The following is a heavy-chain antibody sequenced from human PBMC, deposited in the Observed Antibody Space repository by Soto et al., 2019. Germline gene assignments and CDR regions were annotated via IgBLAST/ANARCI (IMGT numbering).Heavy chain of an antibody. J-gene: IGHJ4*02. D-gene: IGHD4-17*01. CDR1: GFTFSSYG. V-gene: IGHV3-30*03. CDR2: ISYDGSNK. Sequence: GGSLRLSCAASGFTFSSYGMHWVRQAPGKGLEWVAVISYDGSNKYYADSVKGRFTISRDNSKNSVFLQMSSLGPQDTAIYYCARRLTTSVTALGYWGQGTLVTSPQ. CDR3: ARRLTTSVTALGY.